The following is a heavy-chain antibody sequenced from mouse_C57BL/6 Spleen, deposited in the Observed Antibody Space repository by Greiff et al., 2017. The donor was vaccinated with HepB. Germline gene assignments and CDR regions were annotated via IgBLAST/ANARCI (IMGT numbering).Heavy chain of an antibody. CDR3: ARDYYGRSAMDY. J-gene: IGHJ4*01. CDR2: INPGSGGT. D-gene: IGHD1-1*01. CDR1: GYAFTNYL. V-gene: IGHV1-54*01. Sequence: VQVVESGAELVRPGTSVKVSCKASGYAFTNYLIEWVKQRPGQGLEWIGVINPGSGGTNYNEKFKGKATLTADKSSSTAYMQLSSLTSEDSAVYFCARDYYGRSAMDYWGQGTSVTVSS.